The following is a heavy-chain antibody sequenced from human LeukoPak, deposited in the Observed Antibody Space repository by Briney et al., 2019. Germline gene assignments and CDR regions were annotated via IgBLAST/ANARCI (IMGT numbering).Heavy chain of an antibody. CDR2: IRFDGSNR. J-gene: IGHJ6*03. D-gene: IGHD6-6*01. V-gene: IGHV3-30*02. CDR1: GITFSSYG. Sequence: GGSLRLSCVASGITFSSYGMHWVRQAPGKGLEWVAFIRFDGSNRYYADSVKGRFTISRDTSKNTLYLQMNSLRAEDTAVYYCARIRPSRLYMDVWGKGTTVTVSS. CDR3: ARIRPSRLYMDV.